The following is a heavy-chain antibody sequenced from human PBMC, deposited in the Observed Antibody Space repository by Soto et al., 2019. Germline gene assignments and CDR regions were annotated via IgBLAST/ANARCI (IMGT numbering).Heavy chain of an antibody. CDR2: SNSDGSST. D-gene: IGHD3-3*01. CDR3: AKDSVIDVWSGYFE. CDR1: GFTFSGYV. V-gene: IGHV3-74*01. J-gene: IGHJ4*02. Sequence: GGSLSLSCAVSGFTFSGYVMHWVRLAPGKGMGWVSRSNSDGSSTSYADSVKGRFTISRDNAKNPLYLQMHTLRAEDPALYYCAKDSVIDVWSGYFEWGQGTLVTASS.